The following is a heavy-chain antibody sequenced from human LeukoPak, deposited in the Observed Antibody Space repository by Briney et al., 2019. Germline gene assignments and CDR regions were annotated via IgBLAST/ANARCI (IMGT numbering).Heavy chain of an antibody. J-gene: IGHJ4*02. V-gene: IGHV3-30*04. Sequence: GRSLRLSCAASGFTFSSYAMHWVRQAPGKGLEWVAVISYDGSNKYYADSVKGRFTISRDNSKNTLYLQMNSLRAEDTAVYYCARGRPDYGGYVVHIFDYWGQGTLVTVSS. CDR1: GFTFSSYA. D-gene: IGHD4-17*01. CDR2: ISYDGSNK. CDR3: ARGRPDYGGYVVHIFDY.